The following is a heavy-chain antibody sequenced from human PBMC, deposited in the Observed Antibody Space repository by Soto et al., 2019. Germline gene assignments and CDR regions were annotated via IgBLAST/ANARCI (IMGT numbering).Heavy chain of an antibody. V-gene: IGHV1-3*04. J-gene: IGHJ4*02. CDR1: GYTFTDHA. D-gene: IGHD5-18*01. CDR2: ISTGKGDT. CDR3: ARGYVGYSYGYFDY. Sequence: ASVKVSCKASGYTFTDHAMHWVRQAPGQGLEWMGWISTGKGDTEYSQKFQGRVTITADESTSTAYMELSSLRSEDTAVYYCARGYVGYSYGYFDYWGQGTLVTVSS.